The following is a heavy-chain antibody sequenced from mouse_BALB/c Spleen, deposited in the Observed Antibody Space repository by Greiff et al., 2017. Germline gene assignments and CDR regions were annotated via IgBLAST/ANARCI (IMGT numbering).Heavy chain of an antibody. J-gene: IGHJ3*01. V-gene: IGHV6-6*02. Sequence: EVHLVESGGGLVQPGGSMKLSCVASGFTFSNYWMNWVRQSPEKGLEWVAEIRLKSNNYATHYAESVKGRFTISRDDSKSSVYLQMNNLRAEDTGIYYCTSGRFAYWGQGTLVTVSA. CDR2: IRLKSNNYAT. D-gene: IGHD4-1*01. CDR3: TSGRFAY. CDR1: GFTFSNYW.